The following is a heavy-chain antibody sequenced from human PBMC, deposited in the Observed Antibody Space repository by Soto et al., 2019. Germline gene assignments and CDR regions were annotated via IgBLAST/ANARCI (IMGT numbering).Heavy chain of an antibody. J-gene: IGHJ6*02. CDR1: GGSISSSSYY. D-gene: IGHD6-13*01. Sequence: QLQLQESGPGLVKPSETLSLTCTVSGGSISSSSYYWGWIRQPPGKGLEWIGSIYYSGSTYYNPSLKSRVAITVDTSKSQFSLKMSSVTAADTAVYYCAREYSSTDYYYYGMDVWGQGTTVTVSS. CDR3: AREYSSTDYYYYGMDV. CDR2: IYYSGST. V-gene: IGHV4-39*02.